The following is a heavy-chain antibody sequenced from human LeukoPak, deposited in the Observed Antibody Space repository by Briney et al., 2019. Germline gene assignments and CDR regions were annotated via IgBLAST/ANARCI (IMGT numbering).Heavy chain of an antibody. CDR2: MWYDGSNK. J-gene: IGHJ4*02. CDR3: ARDLEIGSSSYYFDC. CDR1: GFTFSTYG. V-gene: IGHV3-33*01. Sequence: GGSLRLSCAASGFTFSTYGMHWVRQAPGKGLEWVAVMWYDGSNKYYADSVRGRFTISRDNFKNTLYLQMNSLRAEDTAVYYCARDLEIGSSSYYFDCWGQGTLVTVSS. D-gene: IGHD3-3*01.